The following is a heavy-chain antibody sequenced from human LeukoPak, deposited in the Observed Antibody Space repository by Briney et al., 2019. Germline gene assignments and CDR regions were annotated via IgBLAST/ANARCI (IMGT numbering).Heavy chain of an antibody. J-gene: IGHJ3*02. CDR3: ARHRDSYGFRAFDI. D-gene: IGHD5-18*01. CDR1: GGSVSSYY. Sequence: SETLSLTCTVSGGSVSSYYWSWIRQPAGKGLEWIGRIYTSGSTNYNPSTTSRVTMSVNTSKNQCSLKLSSVTAADTAVYYCARHRDSYGFRAFDIWGQGTMVTVFS. CDR2: IYTSGST. V-gene: IGHV4-4*07.